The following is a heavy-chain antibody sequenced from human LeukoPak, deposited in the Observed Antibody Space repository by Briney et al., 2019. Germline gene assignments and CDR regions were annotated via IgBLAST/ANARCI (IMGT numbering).Heavy chain of an antibody. V-gene: IGHV3-30*01. Sequence: GGSLRLSCAASGFTFSSYAMHWVRQAPGKGLEWVAVTSYDGSNKYYADSVKGRFTISRDNSKNTLYLQMNSLRAEDTAVYYCARDGVVTAVAGYFDYWGQGTLVTVSS. CDR2: TSYDGSNK. J-gene: IGHJ4*02. D-gene: IGHD6-19*01. CDR3: ARDGVVTAVAGYFDY. CDR1: GFTFSSYA.